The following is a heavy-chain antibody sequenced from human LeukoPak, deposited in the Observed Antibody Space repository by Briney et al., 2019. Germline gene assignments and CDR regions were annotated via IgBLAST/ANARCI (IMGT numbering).Heavy chain of an antibody. V-gene: IGHV4-31*03. D-gene: IGHD3-3*01. Sequence: PSETLSLTCTVSGGSISSGGYYWSWIRQHPGKGLEWIGYIYYSGSTYYNPSLKSRVTISVDTSKNQFSLKLSSVTAADTAVYYCARHIRYYDFWSGHYAFDIWGQGTMVTVSS. CDR3: ARHIRYYDFWSGHYAFDI. CDR2: IYYSGST. CDR1: GGSISSGGYY. J-gene: IGHJ3*02.